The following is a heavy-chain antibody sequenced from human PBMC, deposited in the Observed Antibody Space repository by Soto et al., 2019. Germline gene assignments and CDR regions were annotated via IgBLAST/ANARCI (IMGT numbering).Heavy chain of an antibody. CDR2: SYYSGST. CDR3: ARRQNWNNLFDT. V-gene: IGHV4-59*08. J-gene: IGHJ5*02. CDR1: GGSITNNY. D-gene: IGHD1-1*01. Sequence: SESLSLTCTVSGGSITNNYWSWIRQSPGKGLEWIGCSYYSGSTSYNPSLRSRVTISIDTSKTQFSLRLRSVTAADTAVYYCARRQNWNNLFDTWGQGTLVTVSS.